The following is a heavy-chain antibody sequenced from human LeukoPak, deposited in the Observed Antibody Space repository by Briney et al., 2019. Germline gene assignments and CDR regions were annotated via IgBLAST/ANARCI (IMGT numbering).Heavy chain of an antibody. CDR1: GFTFSSYA. CDR3: AKDIIGYCSGGSCPDDSFDY. J-gene: IGHJ4*02. V-gene: IGHV3-23*01. CDR2: ISGSGGST. D-gene: IGHD2-15*01. Sequence: TGGSLRLPCAASGFTFSSYAMSWVRQAPGKGLEWVSAISGSGGSTYYADSVKGRFTISRDNSKNTLYLQMNSLRAEDTAVYYCAKDIIGYCSGGSCPDDSFDYWGQGALVTVSS.